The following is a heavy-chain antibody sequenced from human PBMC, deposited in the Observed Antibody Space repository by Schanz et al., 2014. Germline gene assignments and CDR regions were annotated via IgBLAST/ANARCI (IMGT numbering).Heavy chain of an antibody. CDR3: VRDSFDAFDY. CDR2: ISGTGAST. V-gene: IGHV3-23*01. D-gene: IGHD3-9*01. Sequence: EVHLLDSGGGLVQPGGSLRLSCAASGFTFSSYAINWVRQAPGKGLEWVSGISGTGASTYYADSVKGRFTISRDNSNKTVDLQMNSLRAEYTSVYYCVRDSFDAFDYWGQGTLVTVSS. J-gene: IGHJ4*02. CDR1: GFTFSSYA.